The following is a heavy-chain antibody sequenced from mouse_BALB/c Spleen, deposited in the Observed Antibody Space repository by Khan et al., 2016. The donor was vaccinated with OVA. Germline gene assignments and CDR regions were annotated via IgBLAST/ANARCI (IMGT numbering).Heavy chain of an antibody. CDR1: GYTFTSYT. V-gene: IGHV1-4*01. J-gene: IGHJ3*01. Sequence: QVQLKQSGAELARPGASVKMSCKTSGYTFTSYTIHWIKLRPGQGLEWIGYINPNNGYKNYNQKFKDQATLTAHKSSTTVYLQLNSLTSDDTAIYNWVRDGAYYRNDGWFAYWGQGTLVTVSA. D-gene: IGHD2-14*01. CDR3: VRDGAYYRNDGWFAY. CDR2: INPNNGYK.